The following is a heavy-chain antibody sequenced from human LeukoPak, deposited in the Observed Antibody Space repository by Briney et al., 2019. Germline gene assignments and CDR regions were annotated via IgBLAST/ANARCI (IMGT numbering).Heavy chain of an antibody. CDR1: GYSISSGYY. CDR3: ARVDSTYSSSSPIDY. CDR2: IYHSGST. J-gene: IGHJ4*02. V-gene: IGHV4-38-2*02. D-gene: IGHD6-6*01. Sequence: SETLSLTCTVSGYSISSGYYWGWIRQPPGKGLEWIGSIYHSGSTYYNPSLKSRVTISVDTSKNQFSLKLSSVTAADTAVYYCARVDSTYSSSSPIDYWGQGTLVTASS.